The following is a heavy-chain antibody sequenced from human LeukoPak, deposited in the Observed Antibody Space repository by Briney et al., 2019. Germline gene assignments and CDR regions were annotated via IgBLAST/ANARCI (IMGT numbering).Heavy chain of an antibody. CDR2: IYPGDSDT. CDR1: GYSFTNYW. CDR3: ARGPYYYDSSGSIDY. J-gene: IGHJ4*02. Sequence: GESLKISCKGSGYSFTNYWIGWVRQMPGKGLEWTGIIYPGDSDTRYSPSFQGQVTISADKSLSTAYLQWSSLKASDTAMYFCARGPYYYDSSGSIDYWGQGTLVTVSS. V-gene: IGHV5-51*01. D-gene: IGHD3-22*01.